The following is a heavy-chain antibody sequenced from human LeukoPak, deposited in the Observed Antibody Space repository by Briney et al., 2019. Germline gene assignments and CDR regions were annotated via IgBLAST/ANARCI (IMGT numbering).Heavy chain of an antibody. CDR3: ARGLSYYDFWSGSNWFDP. J-gene: IGHJ5*02. V-gene: IGHV1-2*02. Sequence: GASVKVSCKASGSTFTGYYMHWVRQAPGQGLEWMGWINPNSGGTNYAQKFQGRVTMTRDTSISTAYMELSRLRSDDTAVYYCARGLSYYDFWSGSNWFDPWGQGTLVTVSS. CDR1: GSTFTGYY. D-gene: IGHD3-3*01. CDR2: INPNSGGT.